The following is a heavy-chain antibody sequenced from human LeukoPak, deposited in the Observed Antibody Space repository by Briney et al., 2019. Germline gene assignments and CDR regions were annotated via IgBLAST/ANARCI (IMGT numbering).Heavy chain of an antibody. CDR2: IVPIFGTA. V-gene: IGHV1-69*13. D-gene: IGHD3-22*01. CDR3: ARAPTLTMTLDY. Sequence: GASVKVSCKASGGTFSSYAISWVRQAPGQGLEWMGGIVPIFGTANYAQKFQGRVTITADESTSTAYMELSSLRSEDTAVYYCARAPTLTMTLDYWGQGTLVTVSS. J-gene: IGHJ4*02. CDR1: GGTFSSYA.